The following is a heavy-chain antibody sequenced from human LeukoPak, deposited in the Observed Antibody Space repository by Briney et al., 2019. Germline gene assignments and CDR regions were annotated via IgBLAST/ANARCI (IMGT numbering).Heavy chain of an antibody. CDR3: ARQEIGLRSFDP. V-gene: IGHV4-39*01. D-gene: IGHD3/OR15-3a*01. J-gene: IGHJ5*02. Sequence: SETLSLTCTVSGGSISSSLYHWGWIRQSPGKNLEWLGSIYYTGTTHYNPSLKSRVTISVDTSKNQFSLNLSSVTAADTAVYYCARQEIGLRSFDPWGQGTLFTVSS. CDR2: IYYTGTT. CDR1: GGSISSSLYH.